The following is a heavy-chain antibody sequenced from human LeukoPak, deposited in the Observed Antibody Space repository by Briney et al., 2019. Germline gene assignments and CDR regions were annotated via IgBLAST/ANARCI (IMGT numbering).Heavy chain of an antibody. V-gene: IGHV3-23*01. CDR3: AKSNCSMGPTHAFDI. CDR1: GFTLTHHA. D-gene: IGHD2-21*01. Sequence: SGGSLRLSCAAAGFTLTHHAMRCVRQAPGKGLEWVASVSDNAGNTYYADSVKGRFTISRDNSIDIVYLQMNRLRVDDAATYYGAKSNCSMGPTHAFDIWGRGTMVTVSA. CDR2: VSDNAGNT. J-gene: IGHJ3*02.